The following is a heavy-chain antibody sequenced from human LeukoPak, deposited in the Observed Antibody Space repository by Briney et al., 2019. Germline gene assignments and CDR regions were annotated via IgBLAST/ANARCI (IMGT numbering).Heavy chain of an antibody. Sequence: PGRSLRLSCAASGFTSSNYGMHSVRHAPGRGLEWVAVIWYDGSNKYYADSVKGRFTISRDNSKNTLYLQMNSLRAEDTAVYYCAGNYGPYYFDYWGQGTLVTVSS. CDR3: AGNYGPYYFDY. J-gene: IGHJ4*02. D-gene: IGHD3-10*01. CDR1: GFTSSNYG. CDR2: IWYDGSNK. V-gene: IGHV3-33*01.